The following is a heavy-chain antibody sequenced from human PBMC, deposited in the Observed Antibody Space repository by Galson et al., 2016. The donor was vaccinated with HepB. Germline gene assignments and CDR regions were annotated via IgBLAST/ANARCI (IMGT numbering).Heavy chain of an antibody. V-gene: IGHV5-51*01. CDR3: GRLRKGDFYDSSGYQYYFDY. D-gene: IGHD3-22*01. CDR2: IYPDDSDT. Sequence: QSGAEVKKPGESLKISCKGSGYSFTSYWIGWVRQMPGKGLEWMGIIYPDDSDTTYSPSFQGQVTISAGKSISTAYLQWTSLKASDTAMYFCGRLRKGDFYDSSGYQYYFDYWGQGTLVTVSS. CDR1: GYSFTSYW. J-gene: IGHJ4*02.